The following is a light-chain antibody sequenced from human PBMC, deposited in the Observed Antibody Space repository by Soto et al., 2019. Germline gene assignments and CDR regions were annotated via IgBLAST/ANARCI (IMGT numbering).Light chain of an antibody. CDR1: QSVSSQ. Sequence: EIVLTQSPATLSLSPGERATLSCRASQSVSSQLAWYQQKPGQAPRLLIYDAFNRATGIPDRITGSGSGTDFTLTISRLEPEDFAVYYCQQYDTSPVTFGQGTRLEI. CDR2: DAF. V-gene: IGKV3-11*01. CDR3: QQYDTSPVT. J-gene: IGKJ5*01.